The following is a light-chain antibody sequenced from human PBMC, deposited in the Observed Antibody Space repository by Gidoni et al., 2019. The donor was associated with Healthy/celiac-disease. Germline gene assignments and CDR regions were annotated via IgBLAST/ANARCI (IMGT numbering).Light chain of an antibody. Sequence: DIVMTQSPDSLAVSLGERATINCKSSQSVLYSSNNKNYLAWYQQKPGQPPKLLIYWSSTRESWVPDRVSGSGSGTDFTLTISSLQAEDVAVYYCQQYYSTPQTFGQGTKVEIK. CDR3: QQYYSTPQT. CDR2: WSS. CDR1: QSVLYSSNNKNY. J-gene: IGKJ1*01. V-gene: IGKV4-1*01.